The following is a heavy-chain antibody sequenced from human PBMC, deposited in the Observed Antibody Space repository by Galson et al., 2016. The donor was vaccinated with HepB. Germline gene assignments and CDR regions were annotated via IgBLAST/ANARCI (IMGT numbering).Heavy chain of an antibody. CDR1: GFTLSDFY. D-gene: IGHD3-10*01. CDR3: ARGRLPTSYYGLAY. V-gene: IGHV3-11*04. Sequence: SLRLSCAASGFTLSDFYMSWIRQAPGKGLEWVSYISISGNDIDYADSVKGRFTISRDKAKNTLYLQMNSLRAEDTAVYYCARGRLPTSYYGLAYWGQGTLVTVSS. CDR2: ISISGNDI. J-gene: IGHJ4*02.